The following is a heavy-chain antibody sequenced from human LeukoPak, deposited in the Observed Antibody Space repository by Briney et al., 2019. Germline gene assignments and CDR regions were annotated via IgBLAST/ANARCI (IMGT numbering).Heavy chain of an antibody. CDR2: ISYDGSNK. CDR1: GFTFSSYG. J-gene: IGHJ4*02. CDR3: ARRAGAYSHPYDY. V-gene: IGHV3-30*03. Sequence: GGSLRLSCAASGFTFSSYGMHWIRQAPGKGLEWVAVISYDGSNKYYADSVKGRFTISRDNSKNTLYLQMNSLRAEDTAVYYCARRAGAYSHPYDYWGQGTLVTVSS. D-gene: IGHD4/OR15-4a*01.